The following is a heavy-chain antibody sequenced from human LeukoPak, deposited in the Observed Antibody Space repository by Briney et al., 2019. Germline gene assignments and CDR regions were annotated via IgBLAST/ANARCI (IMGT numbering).Heavy chain of an antibody. J-gene: IGHJ4*02. V-gene: IGHV3-48*04. Sequence: GGSLRLPCAASGFTFSSYSTNWVRQAPGKGLEWVSYITSSSSTIYYADSVKGRFTISRDNAKNSLYLQMNSLRAEDTAVYYCAKPRQYYDSSEYFFDYWGQGTLVTVSS. D-gene: IGHD3-22*01. CDR1: GFTFSSYS. CDR2: ITSSSSTI. CDR3: AKPRQYYDSSEYFFDY.